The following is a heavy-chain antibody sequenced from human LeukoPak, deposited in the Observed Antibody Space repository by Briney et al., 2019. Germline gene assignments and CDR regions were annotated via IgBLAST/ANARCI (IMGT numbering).Heavy chain of an antibody. J-gene: IGHJ4*02. Sequence: GGSLRLSCAASGFTFSSYSMNWVRQAPGKGLEWVSSISSSSSYIYYADSVKGRFTISRDNAKNSLYLQMNSLRAEDTAVYYCARDEVGGQWELMNWGQGTLVTVSS. CDR3: ARDEVGGQWELMN. CDR2: ISSSSSYI. CDR1: GFTFSSYS. V-gene: IGHV3-21*01. D-gene: IGHD1-26*01.